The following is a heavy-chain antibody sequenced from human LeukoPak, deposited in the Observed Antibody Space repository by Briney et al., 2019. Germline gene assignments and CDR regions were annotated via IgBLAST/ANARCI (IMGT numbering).Heavy chain of an antibody. CDR1: GGSFSGYY. CDR2: INHSGST. CDR3: AIPTAGGDVFDI. Sequence: PSETLSLTCAVYGGSFSGYYWSWIRQPPGKGLEWIGEINHSGSTNYNPSLKSRVTISVDTSKNQFSLKLSSVTAADTAVYYCAIPTAGGDVFDIWGKGKMVTVFS. D-gene: IGHD4-17*01. J-gene: IGHJ3*02. V-gene: IGHV4-34*01.